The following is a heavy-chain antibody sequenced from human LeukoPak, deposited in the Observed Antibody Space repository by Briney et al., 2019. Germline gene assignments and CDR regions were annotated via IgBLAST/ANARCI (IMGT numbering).Heavy chain of an antibody. J-gene: IGHJ5*02. Sequence: GGCLRLSCAASGFIFSSYSMNWVRQAPGKGLEWVSYISNSGSTIYYADSVQGRFTISRDNAKNSLYLQMDSLRDEDTAVYYCARDPSSNRYNWFDPWGQGTLVTVSS. CDR2: ISNSGSTI. V-gene: IGHV3-48*02. D-gene: IGHD1-14*01. CDR3: ARDPSSNRYNWFDP. CDR1: GFIFSSYS.